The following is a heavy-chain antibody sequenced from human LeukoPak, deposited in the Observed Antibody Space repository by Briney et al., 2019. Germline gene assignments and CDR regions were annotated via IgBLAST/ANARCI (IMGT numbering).Heavy chain of an antibody. J-gene: IGHJ4*02. CDR2: ISAYNGNT. D-gene: IGHD2-15*01. CDR3: ARGGRYCSGGSCQLPYHDY. Sequence: EASVKVSCKASGYTFTSYGISWVRQAPGQGLEWMGWISAYNGNTNYAQKLQGRVTMTTDTSTSTAYMELRSLRSDDTAVYYCARGGRYCSGGSCQLPYHDYWGQGTLVTVSS. CDR1: GYTFTSYG. V-gene: IGHV1-18*01.